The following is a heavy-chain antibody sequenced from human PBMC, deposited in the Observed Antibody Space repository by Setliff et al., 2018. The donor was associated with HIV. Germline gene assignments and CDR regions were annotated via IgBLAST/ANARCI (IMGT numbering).Heavy chain of an antibody. V-gene: IGHV4-34*01. D-gene: IGHD6-19*01. J-gene: IGHJ4*02. CDR3: ARGPPGSSIGWYVGY. CDR1: GGSFSGFY. Sequence: PSETLSLTCAVYGGSFSGFYWNWIRQPPGKGLEWIGEINHSGSTNYNPSLKSRVTISVDTSKDQFSLRLSSVIAADTAVYYYARGPPGSSIGWYVGYWGQGTLVTVSS. CDR2: INHSGST.